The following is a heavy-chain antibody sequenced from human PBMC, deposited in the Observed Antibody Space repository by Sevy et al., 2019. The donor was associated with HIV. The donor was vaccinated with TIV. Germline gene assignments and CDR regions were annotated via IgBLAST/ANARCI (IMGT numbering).Heavy chain of an antibody. CDR1: GFTFSDYW. CDR3: ARGVTTVTPFDY. D-gene: IGHD4-17*01. CDR2: IKQDGSDK. Sequence: GGSLRLSCTASGFTFSDYWMSWVRQAPGKGLEWVANIKQDGSDKHYVDSVKGRFTISRDNAKNSLYLQMNGLRAGDTAGYYCARGVTTVTPFDYWGQGTLVTVSS. J-gene: IGHJ4*02. V-gene: IGHV3-7*01.